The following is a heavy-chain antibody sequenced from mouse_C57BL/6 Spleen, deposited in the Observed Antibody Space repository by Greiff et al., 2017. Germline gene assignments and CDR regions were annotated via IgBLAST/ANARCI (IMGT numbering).Heavy chain of an antibody. V-gene: IGHV5-6*01. Sequence: EVQLQESGGDLVKPGGSLKISCAASGFAFSSYGMTWVRQTPDKRLEWVAPISSGGGYTYYPGSVKGRVTISRDNAKSTPYLQLSSLTSEDTAMYYCASTMTSGYYVAYWGQGTLLTVSA. D-gene: IGHD3-1*01. CDR1: GFAFSSYG. CDR3: ASTMTSGYYVAY. CDR2: ISSGGGYT. J-gene: IGHJ2*01.